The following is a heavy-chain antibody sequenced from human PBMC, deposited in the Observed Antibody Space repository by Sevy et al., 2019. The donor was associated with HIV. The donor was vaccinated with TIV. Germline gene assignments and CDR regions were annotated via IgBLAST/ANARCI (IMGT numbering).Heavy chain of an antibody. CDR2: ISDRSDTI. CDR3: ARVRDRYCSGGSCYYGYFFDY. J-gene: IGHJ4*02. D-gene: IGHD2-15*01. CDR1: GFIFSNYY. V-gene: IGHV3-48*01. Sequence: GGSLRLSCAASGFIFSNYYMTWVRQAPGKGLEWVSYISDRSDTISYADSVKGRFTISRENAKNALFLQMSSLRGEETAGYYCARVRDRYCSGGSCYYGYFFDYWGQGTLVTVSS.